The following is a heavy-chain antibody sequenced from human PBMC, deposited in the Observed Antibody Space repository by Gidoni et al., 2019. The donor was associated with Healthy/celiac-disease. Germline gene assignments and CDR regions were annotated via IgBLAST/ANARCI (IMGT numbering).Heavy chain of an antibody. J-gene: IGHJ4*02. V-gene: IGHV3-7*03. CDR3: ARGAVRYYGSGSYYRYYFDY. Sequence: EVQLVASGGGLVQPGGSLRLPCAASGFTFIRYWMTWVRQATGKGMEGVANVKQDGGGKYYVDSVKGRFTISRDNAKNSLYLQMNSLRAEDTAVYYCARGAVRYYGSGSYYRYYFDYWGQGTLVTVSS. D-gene: IGHD3-10*01. CDR2: VKQDGGGK. CDR1: GFTFIRYW.